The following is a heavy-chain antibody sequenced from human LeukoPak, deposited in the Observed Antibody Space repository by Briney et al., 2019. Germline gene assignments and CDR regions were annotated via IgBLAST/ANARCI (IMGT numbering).Heavy chain of an antibody. CDR2: ISNDGGGT. V-gene: IGHV3-23*01. CDR3: AKGSSGYFFDL. CDR1: GFIFNNYG. J-gene: IGHJ4*02. D-gene: IGHD3-22*01. Sequence: GGSLRLSCAASGFIFNNYGLVWVREAPGKGLGWVSVISNDGGGTPYADFVKGRFSVSRDNSKNTLFLQMNSLRAEDTALYYCAKGSSGYFFDLWGQGTLVTVSS.